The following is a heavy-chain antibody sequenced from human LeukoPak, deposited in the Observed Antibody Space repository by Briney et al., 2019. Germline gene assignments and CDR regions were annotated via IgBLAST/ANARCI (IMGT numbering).Heavy chain of an antibody. Sequence: GGSLRLSCVVSGFIVSRNYMSWVRQAPGKGLEWVSLIYGGDRTYYADSVKGRFTISRDSSKNTLHLQMNSLRVEDTAVYYCAKAVYSLDYWGQGTLVTVSS. V-gene: IGHV3-53*01. CDR2: IYGGDRT. CDR3: AKAVYSLDY. CDR1: GFIVSRNY. J-gene: IGHJ4*02. D-gene: IGHD6-13*01.